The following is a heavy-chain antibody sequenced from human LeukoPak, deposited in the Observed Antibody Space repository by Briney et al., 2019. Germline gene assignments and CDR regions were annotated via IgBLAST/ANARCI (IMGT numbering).Heavy chain of an antibody. Sequence: GGSLRLSCAASGFTFNSYWMTWVRQAPGKGLEWVANLNPDGSHKFYADSVKGRFTISRDNAEDSVFLQMNSLRAEDTAFYYCARDAYDDSSESWGQGTLVTVSS. CDR1: GFTFNSYW. V-gene: IGHV3-7*01. J-gene: IGHJ5*02. D-gene: IGHD3-3*01. CDR2: LNPDGSHK. CDR3: ARDAYDDSSES.